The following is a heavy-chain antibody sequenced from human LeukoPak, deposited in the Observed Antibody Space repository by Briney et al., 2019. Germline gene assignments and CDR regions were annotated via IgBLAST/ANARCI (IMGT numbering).Heavy chain of an antibody. CDR1: GFTFSSYA. J-gene: IGHJ4*02. V-gene: IGHV3-30*04. Sequence: GGSLRLSCAASGFTFSSYAMHWVRQAPGKGLEWVAVISYDGSNKYYADSVKGRFTISRDNSKNTLYLQMNSLRAEDTAVYYCAKDQLGAGHYWGQGTLVTVSS. CDR2: ISYDGSNK. CDR3: AKDQLGAGHY. D-gene: IGHD3-16*01.